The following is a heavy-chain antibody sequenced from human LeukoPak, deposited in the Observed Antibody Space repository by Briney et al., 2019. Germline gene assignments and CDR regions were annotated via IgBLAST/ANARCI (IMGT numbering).Heavy chain of an antibody. CDR1: GFTFSNYA. J-gene: IGHJ5*02. Sequence: GGSLRLSCAASGFTFSNYAVSRLRQAPGKGLEWVANIRKDGGEKHYVDSVKGRFTISRDNAKNSLYLQMSSLRAEDTAVFYCARYYYGSGTSFDPWGQGTLVTVSS. CDR2: IRKDGGEK. D-gene: IGHD3-10*01. CDR3: ARYYYGSGTSFDP. V-gene: IGHV3-7*01.